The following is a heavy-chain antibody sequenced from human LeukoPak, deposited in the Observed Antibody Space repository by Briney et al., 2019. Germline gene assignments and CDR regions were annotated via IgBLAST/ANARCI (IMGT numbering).Heavy chain of an antibody. J-gene: IGHJ4*02. CDR3: AKDRIASATMGDLNY. Sequence: GGSLRPSCAASGFTFSSYAMSWVRQTPGKGLEWVSAISGSGGSTYYADSVKGRFTISRDNSKNTLYLQMNSLRAADTAVFYCAKDRIASATMGDLNYWGQGTLVTVSS. CDR1: GFTFSSYA. CDR2: ISGSGGST. V-gene: IGHV3-23*01. D-gene: IGHD6-13*01.